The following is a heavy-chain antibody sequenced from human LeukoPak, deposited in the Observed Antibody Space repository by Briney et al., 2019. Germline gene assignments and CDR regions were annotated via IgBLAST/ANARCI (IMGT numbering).Heavy chain of an antibody. CDR1: GFTFSSYA. J-gene: IGHJ4*02. Sequence: GGSLRLSCAASGFTFSSYAMSWVRQAPGKGLEWVSAISGSGGSTYYADSVKGRFTISRDNSKNTLYLQMNSLRAEDTAVYYCAKPSRQGYMIVVVIDPRAGDYFDYWGQGTLVTVSS. CDR2: ISGSGGST. V-gene: IGHV3-23*01. D-gene: IGHD3-22*01. CDR3: AKPSRQGYMIVVVIDPRAGDYFDY.